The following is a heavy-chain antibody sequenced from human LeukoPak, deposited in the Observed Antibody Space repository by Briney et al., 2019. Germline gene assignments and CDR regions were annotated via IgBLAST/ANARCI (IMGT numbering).Heavy chain of an antibody. Sequence: SETLSLTCTVSGGSISSYYWSWIRQPPGKGLEWIGYIYYSGRTNYNPSLKSRVTISVDTSKNQFSLKLSSVTAADTAVYYCAAVRIAVAGTPQFDYWGQGTLVTVSS. D-gene: IGHD6-19*01. CDR1: GGSISSYY. CDR2: IYYSGRT. J-gene: IGHJ4*02. V-gene: IGHV4-59*01. CDR3: AAVRIAVAGTPQFDY.